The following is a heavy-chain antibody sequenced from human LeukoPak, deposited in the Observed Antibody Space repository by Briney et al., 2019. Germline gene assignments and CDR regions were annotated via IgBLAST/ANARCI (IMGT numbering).Heavy chain of an antibody. CDR1: GYSFTSYW. V-gene: IGHV5-51*01. Sequence: GESLKISCKGSGYSFTSYWLGWVRQMPGKGLEWMGIIYPGDSDTRYSPSFQGQVTISADKSISTAYLQWSSLKASDTAMYYCARLTYYYDSSGYYLDYWGQGTLVTVSS. D-gene: IGHD3-22*01. J-gene: IGHJ4*02. CDR2: IYPGDSDT. CDR3: ARLTYYYDSSGYYLDY.